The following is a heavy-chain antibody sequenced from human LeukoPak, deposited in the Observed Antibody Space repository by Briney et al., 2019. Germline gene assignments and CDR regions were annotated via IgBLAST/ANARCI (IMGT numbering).Heavy chain of an antibody. CDR3: TTGSTGWIDY. V-gene: IGHV3-73*01. J-gene: IGHJ4*02. Sequence: GGSPKLSRAASGFTFSGSAMHWVRQASGKGLEWVGRIRSKANSYATAYAASVKGRFTISRDDSKNTAYLQMNSLKTEDTAVYYCTTGSTGWIDYWGQGTLVTVSS. CDR2: IRSKANSYAT. D-gene: IGHD6-19*01. CDR1: GFTFSGSA.